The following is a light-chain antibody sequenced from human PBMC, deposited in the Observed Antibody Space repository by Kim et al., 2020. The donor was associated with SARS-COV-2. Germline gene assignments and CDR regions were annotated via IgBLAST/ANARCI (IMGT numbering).Light chain of an antibody. CDR2: DKK. Sequence: TDMITRQGESSRRSYERWYQQKQGQDPVLVIYDKKNRRSAITEGLSGASRGKKAALTTTRGQEEDEDDYYCSTRDSSGNNPDVFGRGTKLTVL. CDR1: SSRRSY. J-gene: IGLJ2*01. V-gene: IGLV3-19*01. CDR3: STRDSSGNNPDV.